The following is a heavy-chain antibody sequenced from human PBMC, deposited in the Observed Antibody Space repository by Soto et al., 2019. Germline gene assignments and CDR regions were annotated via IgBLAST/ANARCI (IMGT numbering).Heavy chain of an antibody. V-gene: IGHV4-38-2*01. CDR1: VYSISSGYY. J-gene: IGHJ4*02. Sequence: SETLSLTCAVSVYSISSGYYWGWIRQPPGKGLEWIGSIYHSGSTYYNPSLKSRVTISVDTSKNQFSLKLSSVTAADTAVYYCARGHWNDAFDYWGQGTLVTVSS. CDR2: IYHSGST. D-gene: IGHD1-1*01. CDR3: ARGHWNDAFDY.